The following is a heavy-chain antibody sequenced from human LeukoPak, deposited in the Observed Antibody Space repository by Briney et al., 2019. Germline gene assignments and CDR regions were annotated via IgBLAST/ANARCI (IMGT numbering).Heavy chain of an antibody. J-gene: IGHJ6*02. V-gene: IGHV3-66*01. Sequence: PGGSLRLSCAASGSTVSSNYMSCVRQAPGKGLEWVSVIYSGGSTYYADSVKGRFAISRDNSKNTLYLQMNSLRAEDTAVYYCARATGGDYYYYYGMDVWGQGTTVTVSS. CDR1: GSTVSSNY. CDR3: ARATGGDYYYYYGMDV. CDR2: IYSGGST.